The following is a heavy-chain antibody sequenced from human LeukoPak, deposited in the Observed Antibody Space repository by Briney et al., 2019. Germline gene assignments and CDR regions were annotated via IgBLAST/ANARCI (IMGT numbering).Heavy chain of an antibody. J-gene: IGHJ5*02. V-gene: IGHV4-61*05. CDR1: GGSVSSSRYY. CDR2: IYYSGST. CDR3: ARGREMAVFGIGWFDP. Sequence: SETLSLTCTVSGGSVSSSRYYWGWIRQPPGKGLEWIGYIYYSGSTNYNPSLKSRVTISVDTSKNQFSLKLSSVTAADTAVYYCARGREMAVFGIGWFDPWGQGTLVTVSS. D-gene: IGHD6-19*01.